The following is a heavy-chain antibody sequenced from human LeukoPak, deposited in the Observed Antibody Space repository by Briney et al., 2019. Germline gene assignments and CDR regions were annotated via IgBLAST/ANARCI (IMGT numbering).Heavy chain of an antibody. CDR3: VRGGESTWS. CDR2: INPDESDK. CDR1: RFTFSVHW. Sequence: GGSLRLSCAASRFTFSVHWMHWVRQAPGKGLEWVSRINPDESDKAYADSVKGRFTISRDNAKNTLYLQMNSLRAEDTAVYYCVRGGESTWSWGQGTLVTVSS. D-gene: IGHD2-15*01. V-gene: IGHV3-74*01. J-gene: IGHJ5*02.